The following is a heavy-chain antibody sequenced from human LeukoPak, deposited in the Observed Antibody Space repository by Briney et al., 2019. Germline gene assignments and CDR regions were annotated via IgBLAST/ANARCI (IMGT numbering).Heavy chain of an antibody. CDR3: AREEAYYYCYMDV. Sequence: GGSLRLSCAASGFTFSSYWMHWVRQAPGKGLVWVSRINTDGSSTSYADSVKGRFTISRDNAKNTLYLQMNSLRAEDTAVYYCAREEAYYYCYMDVWGKGTTVTVSS. CDR1: GFTFSSYW. CDR2: INTDGSST. J-gene: IGHJ6*03. V-gene: IGHV3-74*01.